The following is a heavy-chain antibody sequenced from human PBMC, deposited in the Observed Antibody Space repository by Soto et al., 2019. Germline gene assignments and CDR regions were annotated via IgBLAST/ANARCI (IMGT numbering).Heavy chain of an antibody. CDR2: ISSSSSYI. D-gene: IGHD3-3*01. CDR1: GFTFSSYS. V-gene: IGHV3-21*01. Sequence: EVQLVESGGGLVKPGGSLRLSCAASGFTFSSYSMNWVRQAPGKGLEWVSSISSSSSYIYYADSVKGRFTISRDNAKNSLYLQMNSLRAEDTAVYYCARAFITIFGDYYGMDVWGKGTTVTVSS. CDR3: ARAFITIFGDYYGMDV. J-gene: IGHJ6*04.